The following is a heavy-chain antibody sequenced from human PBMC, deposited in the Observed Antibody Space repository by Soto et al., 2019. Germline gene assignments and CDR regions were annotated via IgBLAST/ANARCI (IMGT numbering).Heavy chain of an antibody. CDR2: ISTDGSNK. CDR3: ARPRSGAVADSFDF. CDR1: GFTFRSYA. V-gene: IGHV3-30*04. J-gene: IGHJ4*02. Sequence: GGSLRLFCAASGFTFRSYAIHWVRQAPGKGLEWVAVISTDGSNKYYVDSVKGRFTISRDNSKDTVYLQMNSLRDEDSAMFYCARPRSGAVADSFDFWGQGTLVTVSS. D-gene: IGHD3-3*01.